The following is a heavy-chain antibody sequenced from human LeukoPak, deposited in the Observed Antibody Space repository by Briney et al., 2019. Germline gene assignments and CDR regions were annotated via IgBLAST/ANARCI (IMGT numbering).Heavy chain of an antibody. CDR2: IYPGDSDT. CDR3: AKLTTVTKSYFDY. Sequence: GESLKISCKGSGYSFTSYWIGWVRQMPGKGLEWMGIIYPGDSDTRYSPSFQGQVTISAGKSISTAYLQWSSLKASETAMYYCAKLTTVTKSYFDYWGQGTLVTVSS. CDR1: GYSFTSYW. D-gene: IGHD4-17*01. V-gene: IGHV5-51*01. J-gene: IGHJ4*02.